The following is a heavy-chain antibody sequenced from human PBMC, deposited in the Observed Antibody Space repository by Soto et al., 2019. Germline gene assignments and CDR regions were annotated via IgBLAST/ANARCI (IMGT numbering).Heavy chain of an antibody. Sequence: EVQLVESGGGLVKPGGSLRLSCAASGFTFSTYTMNWVRQAPGKGLEWVSSITSSDYISYADSVKGRLTISRDNAKNSLFLQMNSLRADDTAVHYCARETEYSNGWTNWFDPWGQGTLVTVSS. V-gene: IGHV3-21*01. CDR1: GFTFSTYT. CDR3: ARETEYSNGWTNWFDP. J-gene: IGHJ5*02. CDR2: ITSSDYI. D-gene: IGHD6-6*01.